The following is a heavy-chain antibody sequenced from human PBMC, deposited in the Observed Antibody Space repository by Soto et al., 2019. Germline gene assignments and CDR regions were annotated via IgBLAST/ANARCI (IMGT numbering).Heavy chain of an antibody. D-gene: IGHD6-13*01. CDR3: AKDGDPQTGYSSSWGFDY. CDR2: ISYDGSNK. Sequence: GGSLRLSCAASGFTFSSYGMHWVRQAPGKGLEWVAVISYDGSNKYYADSVKGRFTISRDNSKNTLYLQMNSLRAEDTAVYYCAKDGDPQTGYSSSWGFDYWGQGTLVTVSS. J-gene: IGHJ4*02. V-gene: IGHV3-30*18. CDR1: GFTFSSYG.